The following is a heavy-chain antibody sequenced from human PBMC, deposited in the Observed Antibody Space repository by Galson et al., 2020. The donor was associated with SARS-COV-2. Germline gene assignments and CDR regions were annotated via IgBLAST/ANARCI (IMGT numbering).Heavy chain of an antibody. D-gene: IGHD1-26*01. V-gene: IGHV4-4*07. Sequence: ETSETLSLTCSVSGYSIRSYYWSWMRKPAGKGLEWIGRIHSSGNTNYNPSLKSRVTMSIDTSKNQFSLKVRSVTAADSAVYYCARDVGRDFWGQGILVTLSS. J-gene: IGHJ4*02. CDR1: GYSIRSYY. CDR3: ARDVGRDF. CDR2: IHSSGNT.